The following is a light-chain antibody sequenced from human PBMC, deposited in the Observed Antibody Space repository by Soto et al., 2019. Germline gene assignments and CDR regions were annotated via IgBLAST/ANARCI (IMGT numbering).Light chain of an antibody. CDR2: GAS. CDR3: EHYGTSGVT. CDR1: QSVYGRY. V-gene: IGKV3-20*01. J-gene: IGKJ4*01. Sequence: EMVLRQSPGTLSLSPGEGATLSLRASQSVYGRYLAWYQHKRGQAPRRVIYGASKSAAGIPGRFSGNGSDTYFTLNMGRLAPDDFAVYYCEHYGTSGVTFGGGTRVEIE.